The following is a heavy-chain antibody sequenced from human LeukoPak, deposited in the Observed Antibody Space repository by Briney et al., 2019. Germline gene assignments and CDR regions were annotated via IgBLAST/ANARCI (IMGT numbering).Heavy chain of an antibody. J-gene: IGHJ4*02. CDR3: ARDTTDGYCSGGSCYSDHYFDY. CDR2: ISSSSSTI. V-gene: IGHV3-48*01. CDR1: GFTFSSYS. D-gene: IGHD2-15*01. Sequence: GGSLRLSCAASGFTFSSYSMNWVRQAPGKGLEWVSYISSSSSTIYYADSVKGRFTISRDNSKNTLYLQMNSLRAEDTAVYYCARDTTDGYCSGGSCYSDHYFDYWGQGTLVTVSS.